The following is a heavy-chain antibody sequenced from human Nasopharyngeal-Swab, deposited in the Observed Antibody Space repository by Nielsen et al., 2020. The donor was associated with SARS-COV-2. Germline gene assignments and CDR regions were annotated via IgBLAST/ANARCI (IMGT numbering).Heavy chain of an antibody. J-gene: IGHJ4*02. CDR1: GGSFSGYY. Sequence: GSLRLSCAVYGGSFSGYYWNWIRQPPGKGLEWIGEINHSGSTNYNPSLKSRVTISVDTSKNQFSLKLSSVTAADTAVYYCARVSATRVAQYYFDYWGQGTLVTVSS. D-gene: IGHD3-3*01. V-gene: IGHV4-34*01. CDR2: INHSGST. CDR3: ARVSATRVAQYYFDY.